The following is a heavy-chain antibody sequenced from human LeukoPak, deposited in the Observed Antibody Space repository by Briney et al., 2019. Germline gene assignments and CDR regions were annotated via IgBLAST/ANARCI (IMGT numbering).Heavy chain of an antibody. V-gene: IGHV1-2*02. CDR1: GYTFTGYY. J-gene: IGHJ4*02. CDR3: ARAKGGLREAAFDY. CDR2: INPNSGGT. D-gene: IGHD5/OR15-5a*01. Sequence: ASVKVSCKASGYTFTGYYMHWVRQAPGRGLEWMGWINPNSGGTNYAQKFQGRVTMTRDTSISTAYMELSSLRSEDTAVYYCARAKGGLREAAFDYWGQGTLVTVSS.